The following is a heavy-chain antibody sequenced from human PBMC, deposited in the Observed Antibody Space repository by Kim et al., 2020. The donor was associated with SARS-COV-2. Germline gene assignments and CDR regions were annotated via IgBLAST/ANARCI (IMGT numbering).Heavy chain of an antibody. J-gene: IGHJ4*02. Sequence: TYNPSLKSRVTISVDTSKNQFSLKLTSVTAADTAVYYCEVHSSGWYYFDYWGQGTLVTVSS. V-gene: IGHV4-34*01. D-gene: IGHD6-19*01. CDR3: EVHSSGWYYFDY.